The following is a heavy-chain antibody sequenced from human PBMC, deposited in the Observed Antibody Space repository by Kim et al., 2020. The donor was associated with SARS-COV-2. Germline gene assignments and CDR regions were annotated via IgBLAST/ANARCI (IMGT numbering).Heavy chain of an antibody. V-gene: IGHV4-34*01. CDR3: ARGVYCSSTSCYTVPFDY. CDR2: INHSGST. D-gene: IGHD2-2*02. J-gene: IGHJ4*01. CDR1: GGSFSGYY. Sequence: SETLSLTCAVYGGSFSGYYWSWIRQPPGKGLEWIGEINHSGSTNYNPSLKSRVTISVDTSKNQFSLQLSSVTAADTAVYYCARGVYCSSTSCYTVPFDY.